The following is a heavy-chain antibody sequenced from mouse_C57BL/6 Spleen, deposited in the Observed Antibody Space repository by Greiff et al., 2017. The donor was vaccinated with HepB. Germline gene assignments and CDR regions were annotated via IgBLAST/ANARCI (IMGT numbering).Heavy chain of an antibody. CDR2: IDPSDSYT. J-gene: IGHJ1*03. Sequence: QVQLQQPGAELVMPGASVKLSCKASGYTFTSYWMHWVKQRPGQGLEWIGEIDPSDSYTNYNQKFKGKSTLTVDKSSSTAYMQLSSLTSEDAAVYYCARGGAGYEEYFDVWGTGTTVTVSS. CDR1: GYTFTSYW. CDR3: ARGGAGYEEYFDV. D-gene: IGHD2-14*01. V-gene: IGHV1-69*01.